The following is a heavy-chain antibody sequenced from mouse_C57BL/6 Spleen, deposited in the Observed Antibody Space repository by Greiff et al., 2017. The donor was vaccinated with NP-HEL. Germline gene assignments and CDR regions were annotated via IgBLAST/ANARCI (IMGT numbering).Heavy chain of an antibody. CDR3: ARSEEYYGSSPLYYAMDD. D-gene: IGHD1-1*01. CDR1: GYTFTGYW. J-gene: IGHJ4*01. CDR2: ILPGSGST. V-gene: IGHV1-9*01. Sequence: VQLQQSGAELMKPGASVKLSCKATGYTFTGYWLEWVKQRPGHGLEWIGEILPGSGSTNYNEKFKGKATFTADTSSNTAYMQLSSLTTEDSAIYYCARSEEYYGSSPLYYAMDDWGQGTSVTVSS.